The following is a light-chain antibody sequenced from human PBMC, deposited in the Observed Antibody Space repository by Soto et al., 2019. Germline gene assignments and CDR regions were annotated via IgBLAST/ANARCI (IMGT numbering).Light chain of an antibody. CDR2: AAS. CDR3: LQDHSYPLT. J-gene: IGKJ4*01. Sequence: AIQMTQSPSSLSASVGDRVTITCRASQGIGNDLGWYQQKSGKAPKLLIYAASNLQGGVPSRLSGSGSGTDFTLTISGLQPEDVATYYCLQDHSYPLTFGGGTKVDIK. V-gene: IGKV1-6*01. CDR1: QGIGND.